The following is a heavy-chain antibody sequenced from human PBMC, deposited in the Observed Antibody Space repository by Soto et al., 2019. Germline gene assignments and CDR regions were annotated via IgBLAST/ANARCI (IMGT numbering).Heavy chain of an antibody. D-gene: IGHD3-10*01. Sequence: QVQLLESGGGLVKPGGSLRLSCAASGFTFSDYYMSWIRQAPGKGLECVAYISVSSSYANYADSVEGRFTISRDNAKNSLFLQMNSLRAEDTAGYYCARGVRYYSSAKPANFDYWGQGARVTVSS. J-gene: IGHJ4*02. CDR2: ISVSSSYA. CDR3: ARGVRYYSSAKPANFDY. V-gene: IGHV3-11*05. CDR1: GFTFSDYY.